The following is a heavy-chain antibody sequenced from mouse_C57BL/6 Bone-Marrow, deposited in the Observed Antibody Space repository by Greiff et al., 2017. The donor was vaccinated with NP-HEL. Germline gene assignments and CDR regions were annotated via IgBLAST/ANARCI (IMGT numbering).Heavy chain of an antibody. V-gene: IGHV5-12*01. CDR2: ISNGGGST. J-gene: IGHJ4*01. Sequence: EVMLVESGGGLVQPGGSLKLSCAASGFTFSDYYMYWVRQTPEKRLEWVAYISNGGGSTYYPDTVKGRFTISRDNAKNTLYLQMSRLKSEDTAMYYCARPLNYGNLYYAMDYWGQGTSVTVSS. CDR3: ARPLNYGNLYYAMDY. D-gene: IGHD2-1*01. CDR1: GFTFSDYY.